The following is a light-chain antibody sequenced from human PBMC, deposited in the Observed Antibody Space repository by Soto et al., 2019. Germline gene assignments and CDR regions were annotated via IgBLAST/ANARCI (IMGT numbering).Light chain of an antibody. V-gene: IGKV3-20*01. J-gene: IGKJ1*01. CDR2: EAS. CDR3: QQYGRSVG. Sequence: IVLTQSPGTLFFSPGEKLTLSCPTSQSLSTRSLAWYQQKPGHAPRLLIYEASTRAPGTPDRFSGSGSGTVFTLTVSRMEPEDFAVDDCQQYGRSVGFGQGTKVDIK. CDR1: QSLSTRS.